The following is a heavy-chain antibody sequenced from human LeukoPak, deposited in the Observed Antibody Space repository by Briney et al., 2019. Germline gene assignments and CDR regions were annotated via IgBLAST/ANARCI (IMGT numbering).Heavy chain of an antibody. Sequence: PGGSLRLSCAASGNYWMHWVRQAPGKGLVWVSHINSDGSWTSYADSVKGRFTISRDNAKNSLYLQMNSLRAEDTAVYYCARKTSYSSSWYLDPWGQGTLVTVSS. D-gene: IGHD6-13*01. J-gene: IGHJ5*02. CDR2: INSDGSWT. CDR1: GNYW. CDR3: ARKTSYSSSWYLDP. V-gene: IGHV3-74*01.